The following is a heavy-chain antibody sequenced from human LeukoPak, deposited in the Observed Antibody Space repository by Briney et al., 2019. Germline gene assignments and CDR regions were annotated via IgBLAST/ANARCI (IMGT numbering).Heavy chain of an antibody. J-gene: IGHJ6*03. D-gene: IGHD4-11*01. CDR1: GGSISSYY. V-gene: IGHV4-4*07. CDR2: IYTSGST. Sequence: SETLSLTCTVSGGSISSYYWSWIRQPAGKGLEWIGRIYTSGSTNYNPSLKSRVTMSVDTSKNQFSPKLSSVTAADTAVYYCARDYSNYQPPGYYYYYMDVWGKGTTVTVSS. CDR3: ARDYSNYQPPGYYYYYMDV.